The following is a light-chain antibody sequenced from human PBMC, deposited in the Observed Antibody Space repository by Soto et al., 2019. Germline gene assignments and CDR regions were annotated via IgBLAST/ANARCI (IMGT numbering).Light chain of an antibody. V-gene: IGKV1-5*03. Sequence: DIQMTQSPSTLSASVGDRVTITCRASQSISSWLAWYQQKPGKAHKLLIYKASSLESGVPSRFSGSGSGTEFTLTIRSLQPDDFAPYYCQPYNSAWTFGQGTKVEIK. CDR2: KAS. CDR1: QSISSW. J-gene: IGKJ1*01. CDR3: QPYNSAWT.